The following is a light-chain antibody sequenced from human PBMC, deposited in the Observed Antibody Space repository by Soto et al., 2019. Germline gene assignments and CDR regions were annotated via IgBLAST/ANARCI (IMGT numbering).Light chain of an antibody. V-gene: IGKV3-11*01. Sequence: IVLTQKKTTLSLSPGERATLSCRASQSVSTYLAWYQQKPGQAPRLLIYDASSRATGIPARFSGSGAGTDFTLAISSLEPEDFAVYCCQLRSYWPLTFGGGTKVDIK. J-gene: IGKJ4*01. CDR1: QSVSTY. CDR2: DAS. CDR3: QLRSYWPLT.